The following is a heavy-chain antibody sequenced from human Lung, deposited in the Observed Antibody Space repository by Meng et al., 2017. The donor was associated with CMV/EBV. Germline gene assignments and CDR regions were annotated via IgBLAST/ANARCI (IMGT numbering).Heavy chain of an antibody. CDR1: GGSFSDYY. J-gene: IGHJ4*02. D-gene: IGHD3-3*01. V-gene: IGHV4-34*01. CDR3: ARLISFRTIFGVPMDY. Sequence: SETXSLTCAVSGGSFSDYYWTWIRQPPGKGLEWIGEINRSGRTRYNPSLKSQLTLSVDKSKNQFSLNLTSVTAADAAVYYCARLISFRTIFGVPMDYWVQGTXVTVSS. CDR2: INRSGRT.